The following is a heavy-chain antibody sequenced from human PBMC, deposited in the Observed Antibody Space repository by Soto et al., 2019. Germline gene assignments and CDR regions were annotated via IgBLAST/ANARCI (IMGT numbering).Heavy chain of an antibody. J-gene: IGHJ4*02. Sequence: GGSLRLSCAASGFTFSSYGMHWVRQAPGKGLEWVAVIWYDGSNKYYADSVKGRFTISRDNSKNTLYLQMNSLRVEDTAVYYCARAYYYESSGYPPPGYWGQGTLVTVSS. CDR1: GFTFSSYG. D-gene: IGHD3-22*01. CDR2: IWYDGSNK. V-gene: IGHV3-33*01. CDR3: ARAYYYESSGYPPPGY.